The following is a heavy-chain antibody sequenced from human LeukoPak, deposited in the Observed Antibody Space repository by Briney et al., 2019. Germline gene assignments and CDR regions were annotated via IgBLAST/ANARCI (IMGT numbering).Heavy chain of an antibody. V-gene: IGHV3-9*01. Sequence: GRSLRLSCAASGFTFDDYAMHWVRQAPGKGLEWVSGISWNSGSIGYANSVKGRFTISRDNAKNSLYLQMNSLRAEDTAVYYCARDVSPGIAAAGSLDYWGQGTLVTVSS. CDR1: GFTFDDYA. CDR2: ISWNSGSI. D-gene: IGHD6-13*01. J-gene: IGHJ4*02. CDR3: ARDVSPGIAAAGSLDY.